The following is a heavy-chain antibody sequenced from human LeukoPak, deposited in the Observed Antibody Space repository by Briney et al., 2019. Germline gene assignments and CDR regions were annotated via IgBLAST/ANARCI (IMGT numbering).Heavy chain of an antibody. CDR2: INWNGGST. D-gene: IGHD6-19*01. V-gene: IGHV3-20*04. CDR3: ARGSRGLKAAIAVAGTVDY. Sequence: PGGSLRLSCAASGFTFDDYGMSWVRQAPGKGLEWVSGINWNGGSTGYADSVKGRFTISRDNAKNSLYLQMNSLRAEDTALYYCARGSRGLKAAIAVAGTVDYWGQGTLVTVSS. CDR1: GFTFDDYG. J-gene: IGHJ4*02.